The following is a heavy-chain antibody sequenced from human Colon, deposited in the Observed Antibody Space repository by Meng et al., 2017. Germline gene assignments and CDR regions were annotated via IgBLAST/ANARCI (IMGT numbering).Heavy chain of an antibody. Sequence: QVQLQASGPGLVKPSPTLSLTCTVSGGSISTGGYYWSWIRQLPGKGLEWIGYIYYSGSTYYNPSLRSLVSISVDTSKNQFSLRLTSVTAADTAVYYCARVRRSGDDFDYWGQGTLVTVSS. V-gene: IGHV4-31*01. D-gene: IGHD1-26*01. CDR3: ARVRRSGDDFDY. CDR2: IYYSGST. CDR1: GGSISTGGYY. J-gene: IGHJ4*02.